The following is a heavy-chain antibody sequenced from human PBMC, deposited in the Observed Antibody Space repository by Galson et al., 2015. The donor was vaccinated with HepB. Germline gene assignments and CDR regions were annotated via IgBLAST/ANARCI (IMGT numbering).Heavy chain of an antibody. V-gene: IGHV3-7*03. CDR3: ARDPRRTHHENEDGDY. Sequence: SLRLSCAASGFTFTRYWMSWVRQAPGKGLEWVANINEDGSDKRHVDSMRGRFTISRDNAKNLLYLQMNGLRAEDTGVYYCARDPRRTHHENEDGDYWGQGTLVTVSS. CDR1: GFTFTRYW. CDR2: INEDGSDK. J-gene: IGHJ4*02. D-gene: IGHD1-14*01.